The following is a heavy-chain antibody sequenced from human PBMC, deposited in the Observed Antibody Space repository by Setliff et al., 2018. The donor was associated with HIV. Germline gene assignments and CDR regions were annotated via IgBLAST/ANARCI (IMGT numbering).Heavy chain of an antibody. CDR2: ISTSGTT. CDR3: ARVGLAYSGDMDV. J-gene: IGHJ6*03. Sequence: SETLSLTCTVSGDSITSGTYYWSWIRQPAGMRLEWIGHISTSGTTNYNPSLKSRVTISIDTSRNQFSLRLNSVTAADTAVYFCARVGLAYSGDMDVWGKGTTVTVSS. CDR1: GDSITSGTYY. V-gene: IGHV4-61*09. D-gene: IGHD2-21*01.